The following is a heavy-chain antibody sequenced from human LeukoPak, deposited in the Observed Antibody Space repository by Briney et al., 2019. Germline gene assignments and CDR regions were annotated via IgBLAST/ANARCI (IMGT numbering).Heavy chain of an antibody. CDR2: IYYSGST. CDR3: ARTGIAAAGRNAFDI. J-gene: IGHJ3*02. D-gene: IGHD6-13*01. V-gene: IGHV4-31*03. CDR1: GGSISSGGYY. Sequence: PSETLSLTCTVSGGSISSGGYYWSWIRQHPGKGLEWIGYIYYSGSTYYNPSLKSRVTISVDTSKNQFSLKLSSVTAADTAVYYCARTGIAAAGRNAFDIWDQGTMVTVSS.